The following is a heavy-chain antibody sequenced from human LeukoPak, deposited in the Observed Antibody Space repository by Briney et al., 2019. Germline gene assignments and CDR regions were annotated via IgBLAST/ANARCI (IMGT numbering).Heavy chain of an antibody. CDR3: ARGEWLRLEPHYYYGMDV. V-gene: IGHV1-69*13. CDR1: GGTFSSYA. CDR2: IIPIFGTA. Sequence: GASVKVSRKASGGTFSSYAISWVRQAPGQGLEWMGGIIPIFGTANYAQKFQGRVTITADESTSTAYMELSSLRSEDTAVYYCARGEWLRLEPHYYYGMDVWGKGTTVTVSS. J-gene: IGHJ6*04. D-gene: IGHD5-12*01.